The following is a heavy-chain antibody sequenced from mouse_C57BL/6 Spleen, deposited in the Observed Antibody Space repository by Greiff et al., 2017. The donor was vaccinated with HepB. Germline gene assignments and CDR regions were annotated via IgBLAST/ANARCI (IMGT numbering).Heavy chain of an antibody. V-gene: IGHV1-55*01. D-gene: IGHD1-1*01. J-gene: IGHJ4*01. Sequence: QVHVKQPGAELVKPGASVKMSCKASGYTFTSYWITWVKQRPGQGLEWIGDIYPGSGSTNYNEKFKSKATLTVDTSSSTAYMQLSSLTSEDSAVYYCARITTVVSYAMDYWGQGTSVTVSS. CDR3: ARITTVVSYAMDY. CDR1: GYTFTSYW. CDR2: IYPGSGST.